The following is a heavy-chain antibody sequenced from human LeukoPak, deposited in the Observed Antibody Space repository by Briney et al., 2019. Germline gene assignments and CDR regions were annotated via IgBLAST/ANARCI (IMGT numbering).Heavy chain of an antibody. CDR2: IIPIFGTA. V-gene: IGHV1-69*13. Sequence: SVKVSCKASGGTFSSYAISWVRQAPGQGLEWMGGIIPIFGTANYAQKFQGRVTITADESTSAAYMELSSLRSEDTAVYYCAREPSVAGPFDYWGQGTLVTVSS. CDR1: GGTFSSYA. J-gene: IGHJ4*02. D-gene: IGHD6-19*01. CDR3: AREPSVAGPFDY.